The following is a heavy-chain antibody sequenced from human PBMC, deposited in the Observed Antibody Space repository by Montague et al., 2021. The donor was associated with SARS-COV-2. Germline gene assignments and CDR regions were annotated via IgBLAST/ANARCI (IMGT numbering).Heavy chain of an antibody. V-gene: IGHV4-31*03. CDR1: GASISSGGYY. D-gene: IGHD1-7*01. Sequence: TLSLTCTVSGASISSGGYYWNWIRQHPGKGLEWIGHIYYSVSTNYNPSLKSRVTISEDTSKNQISLKLSSVTAADTAVYYCARDRELVDWGQGIMVIVSS. J-gene: IGHJ4*02. CDR3: ARDRELVD. CDR2: IYYSVST.